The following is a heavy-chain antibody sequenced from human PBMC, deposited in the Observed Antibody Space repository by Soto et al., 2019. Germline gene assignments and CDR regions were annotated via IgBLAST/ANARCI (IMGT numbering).Heavy chain of an antibody. D-gene: IGHD3-22*01. CDR3: ARGADYYDSSGYYDY. Sequence: SVKISCKAPGATVSSYAISWVRQAPGQGLEWMGGIIPIFGTANYAQKSQGRVTITADESTSTAYMELSSLRSEDTAVYYCARGADYYDSSGYYDYWGQGTLVKVSS. J-gene: IGHJ4*01. CDR1: GATVSSYA. CDR2: IIPIFGTA. V-gene: IGHV1-69*13.